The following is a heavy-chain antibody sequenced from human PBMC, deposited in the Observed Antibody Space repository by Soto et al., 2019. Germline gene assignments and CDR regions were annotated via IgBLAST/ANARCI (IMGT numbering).Heavy chain of an antibody. CDR1: GFTVNSNY. Sequence: EVQLVESGGGLVQPGGSLRLSCAASGFTVNSNYMSWVRQAPGKGLEWVSVIYSDGSTYYADSVKGRFIISRDNSNNTLYFQMNSLRAEDTGVYYCATLTKYDILTGFYPCWGQGTLVTVSS. D-gene: IGHD3-9*01. CDR2: IYSDGST. V-gene: IGHV3-66*01. J-gene: IGHJ4*02. CDR3: ATLTKYDILTGFYPC.